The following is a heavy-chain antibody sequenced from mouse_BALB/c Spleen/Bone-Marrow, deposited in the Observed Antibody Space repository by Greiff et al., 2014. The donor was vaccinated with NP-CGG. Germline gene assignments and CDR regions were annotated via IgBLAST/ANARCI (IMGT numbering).Heavy chain of an antibody. Sequence: EVQLQQSGPHLVRPGASVKISCKTSGYTFTEYTMHWVMQSHGKGLEWIGVINPNNGGTSYNQKFKGKATLTVDKSSSTAYMELRSLTSEDSAVYYCARGFAYWGQGTLVTVSA. V-gene: IGHV1-26*01. J-gene: IGHJ3*01. CDR1: GYTFTEYT. CDR2: INPNNGGT. CDR3: ARGFAY.